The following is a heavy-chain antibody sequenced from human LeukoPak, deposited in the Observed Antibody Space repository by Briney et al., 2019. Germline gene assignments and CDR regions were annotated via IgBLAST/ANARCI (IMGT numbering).Heavy chain of an antibody. V-gene: IGHV3-33*01. CDR1: GFTFSSYG. CDR2: IWYDGSNK. J-gene: IGHJ4*02. CDR3: ATDRDSLGILNY. D-gene: IGHD7-27*01. Sequence: PGGSLRLSCAASGFTFSSYGMHWVCQAPGKGLEWVAVIWYDGSNKYYADSVKGRFTISRDNSKNTLYLQMYSLRADDTAVYYCATDRDSLGILNYWGQGTLVTVSS.